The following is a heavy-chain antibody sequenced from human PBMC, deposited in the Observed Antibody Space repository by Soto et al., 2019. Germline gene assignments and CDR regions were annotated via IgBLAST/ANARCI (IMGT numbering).Heavy chain of an antibody. V-gene: IGHV3-7*01. D-gene: IGHD6-19*01. CDR1: GFTFSSYC. CDR2: IKQDGSAK. J-gene: IGHJ4*02. Sequence: EVQLVESGGGLVQPGGSLRLSCAASGFTFSSYCMTWVHQAPGKGLEWVANIKQDGSAKYYVDSVKGRFTISRDNAKNSLYLQMNSLRAEDTAVYYCASWLKTSGWYVLLEGSFDYWGQGTLVTVSS. CDR3: ASWLKTSGWYVLLEGSFDY.